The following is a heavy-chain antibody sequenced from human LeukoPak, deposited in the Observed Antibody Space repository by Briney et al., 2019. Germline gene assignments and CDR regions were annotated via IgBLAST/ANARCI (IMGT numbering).Heavy chain of an antibody. V-gene: IGHV4-34*01. CDR2: INHSGST. J-gene: IGHJ5*02. D-gene: IGHD2-8*01. CDR1: GGSFSGYY. CDR3: AREALPNGVWRVGWFDP. Sequence: PSETLSLTCAVYGGSFSGYYWSWIRQPPGKGLEWIGEINHSGSTNYNPSLKSQVTISVDTSKNQFSLKLSSVTAADTAVYYCAREALPNGVWRVGWFDPWGQGTLVTVFS.